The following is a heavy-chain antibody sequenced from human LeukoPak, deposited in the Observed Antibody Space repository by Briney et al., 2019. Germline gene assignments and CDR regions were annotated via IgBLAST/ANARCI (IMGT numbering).Heavy chain of an antibody. CDR2: IKQDGSEK. Sequence: SGGSLRLSCAASGFTFSSYWMSWVRQAPGKGLEWVANIKQDGSEKYYVDSVKGRFTISRDNAKNSLYLQMNSLRAEDTAVYYCARDVVVPAAIRFGYWGQGTLVTVSS. V-gene: IGHV3-7*01. D-gene: IGHD2-2*02. CDR1: GFTFSSYW. J-gene: IGHJ4*02. CDR3: ARDVVVPAAIRFGY.